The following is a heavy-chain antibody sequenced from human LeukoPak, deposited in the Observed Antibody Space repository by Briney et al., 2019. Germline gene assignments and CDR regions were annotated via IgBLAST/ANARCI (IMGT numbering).Heavy chain of an antibody. Sequence: PGGSLRLSCAASGFTFSSYAMSWVRQAPGKGLEWVSGISGSGGSTYYADSVKGRFTISRDNSKNTLYLQMNSLRAEDTAVYYCAKDPSKLLTAAAGTAFDIWGQGTMVTVSS. CDR3: AKDPSKLLTAAAGTAFDI. V-gene: IGHV3-23*01. CDR2: ISGSGGST. D-gene: IGHD6-13*01. CDR1: GFTFSSYA. J-gene: IGHJ3*02.